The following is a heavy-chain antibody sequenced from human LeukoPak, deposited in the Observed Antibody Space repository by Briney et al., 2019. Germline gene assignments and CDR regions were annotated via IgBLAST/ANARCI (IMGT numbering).Heavy chain of an antibody. Sequence: ASVKVSCKASGYTFTSYGISWVRQAPGQGLEWMGWISAYNGNTNYAQNLEGRVTMTTETSTSTAYVELRSLRSDDTAVYYCARDGNGDYSDYWGQGTPVTVSS. J-gene: IGHJ4*02. V-gene: IGHV1-18*01. CDR2: ISAYNGNT. CDR1: GYTFTSYG. D-gene: IGHD1-1*01. CDR3: ARDGNGDYSDY.